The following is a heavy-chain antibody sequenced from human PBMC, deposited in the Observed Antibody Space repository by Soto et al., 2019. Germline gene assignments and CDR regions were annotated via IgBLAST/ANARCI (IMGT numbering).Heavy chain of an antibody. V-gene: IGHV1-2*02. Sequence: QVQPVQSGAEVKKPGASVKISCKASGHTFTGYYIHWVRQAPGQGLEWIGWINHNSGGTDYGPKFQGRVTMTRDPSVRTVYMELTRLRCADTAVYYCASGKAIDAEMYNGCDPWGQGTLVTVSS. CDR2: INHNSGGT. CDR3: ASGKAIDAEMYNGCDP. D-gene: IGHD2-2*01. J-gene: IGHJ5*02. CDR1: GHTFTGYY.